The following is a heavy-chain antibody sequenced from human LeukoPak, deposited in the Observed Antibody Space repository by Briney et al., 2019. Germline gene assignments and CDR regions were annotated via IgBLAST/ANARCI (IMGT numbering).Heavy chain of an antibody. Sequence: SETLSLTCAVSGYSISSGYYWGWIRQPPRKGLEWIGSIYHNGNTYYNPSLKSRVTISVDTSKNEFSLKLSSVTAADTAVYYCARVRCSGGSCPYYYYYYYMDVWGKGTTVTVSS. D-gene: IGHD2-15*01. CDR2: IYHNGNT. V-gene: IGHV4-38-2*01. CDR3: ARVRCSGGSCPYYYYYYYMDV. J-gene: IGHJ6*03. CDR1: GYSISSGYY.